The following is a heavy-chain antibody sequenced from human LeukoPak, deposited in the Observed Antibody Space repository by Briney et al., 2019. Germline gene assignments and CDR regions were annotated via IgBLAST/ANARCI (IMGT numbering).Heavy chain of an antibody. CDR3: ARDYYGSGWNYMDV. CDR1: GGSISSYY. D-gene: IGHD3-10*01. Sequence: SETLSLTCTVSGGSISSYYWSWIRQPAGKGLEWIGRIYTSGSTNYNPSLKSRVTMSVDTSKNQFSLKLSSVTAADTAVYYCARDYYGSGWNYMDVWGKGTTVTISS. J-gene: IGHJ6*03. CDR2: IYTSGST. V-gene: IGHV4-4*07.